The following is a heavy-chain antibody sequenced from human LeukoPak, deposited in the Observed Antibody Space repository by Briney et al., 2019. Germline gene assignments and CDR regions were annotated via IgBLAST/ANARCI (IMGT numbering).Heavy chain of an antibody. CDR2: ISDTGKT. D-gene: IGHD2/OR15-2a*01. J-gene: IGHJ5*02. CDR3: ATGYYEPFAT. V-gene: IGHV4-59*01. CDR1: GASLRSNY. Sequence: PSETLSLPCSVSGASLRSNYWDWLPQPPGKGLEGIGYISDTGKTESNPSLKSRVSISLDTSKNHFSLRLRSVTAADSATYYCATGYYEPFATWGSGIMVTVSS.